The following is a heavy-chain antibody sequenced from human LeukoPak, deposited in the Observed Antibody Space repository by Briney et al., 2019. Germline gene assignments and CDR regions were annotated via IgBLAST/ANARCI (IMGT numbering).Heavy chain of an antibody. J-gene: IGHJ4*02. D-gene: IGHD3-3*01. V-gene: IGHV3-74*01. CDR3: VRGGYDLWDF. CDR1: GXTFSNYW. Sequence: GGSLRLSWTASGXTFSNYWVHWVRQAPGKGLVWVSHINSDGSGTNHADSVKGRFTISRDHTKNTVYLQMNSLRVEDTALYYCVRGGYDLWDFWGQGTLVTVSS. CDR2: INSDGSGT.